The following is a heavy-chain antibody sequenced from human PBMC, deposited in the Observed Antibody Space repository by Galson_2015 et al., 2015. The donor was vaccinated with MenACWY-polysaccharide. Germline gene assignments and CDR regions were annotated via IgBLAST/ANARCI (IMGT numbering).Heavy chain of an antibody. J-gene: IGHJ4*02. Sequence: SLRLSCAASGFSPNSYWMHWVRQAPGKGLVWVSRINSDGSSTAYAGSVKGRFTISRGNAKNTLYLQMNSLRVEDTAVYYCARGAYSFDSGGQGPLITVSS. CDR2: INSDGSST. CDR1: GFSPNSYW. CDR3: ARGAYSFDS. V-gene: IGHV3-74*01.